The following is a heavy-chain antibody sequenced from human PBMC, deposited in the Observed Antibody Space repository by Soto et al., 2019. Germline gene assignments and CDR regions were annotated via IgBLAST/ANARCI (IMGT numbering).Heavy chain of an antibody. CDR1: GYPFTSYY. CDR3: ARGGYCGGDCYTSTFDY. J-gene: IGHJ4*02. D-gene: IGHD2-21*02. V-gene: IGHV1-46*01. Sequence: GSVKVCFKASGYPFTSYYMHWVRQAPGQGLEWMGIINPSGGSTSYAQKFQGRVTMTRDTSTSTVYMELSSLRSEDTAVYYCARGGYCGGDCYTSTFDYWGQGTMVTVSS. CDR2: INPSGGST.